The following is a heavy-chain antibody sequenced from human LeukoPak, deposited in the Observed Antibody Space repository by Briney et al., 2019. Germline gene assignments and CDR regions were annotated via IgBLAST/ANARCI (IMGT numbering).Heavy chain of an antibody. CDR3: ARGPAAGSYFDY. CDR2: IKQDGSEE. V-gene: IGHV3-7*01. J-gene: IGHJ4*02. Sequence: PGGSLRLSCAASGFTFSSYWMSWVRQAPGKGLERVANIKQDGSEEYYVDSVKGRFTISRDNAKNSLYLQMNSLRAEDTAVYYCARGPAAGSYFDYWGQGTLVTVSS. D-gene: IGHD6-13*01. CDR1: GFTFSSYW.